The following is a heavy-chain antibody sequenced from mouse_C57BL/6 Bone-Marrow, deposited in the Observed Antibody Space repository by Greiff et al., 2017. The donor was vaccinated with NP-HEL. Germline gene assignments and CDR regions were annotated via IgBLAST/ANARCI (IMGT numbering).Heavy chain of an antibody. D-gene: IGHD2-3*01. Sequence: QVQLKQSGAELVRPGASVTLSCKASGYTFTDYEMHWVKQTPVHGLEWIGAIDPETGGTAYNQKFKGKAILTADKSSSTAYMELRSLTSEDSAVYYCTREGEWLLSWFAYWGQGTLVTVSA. J-gene: IGHJ3*01. CDR3: TREGEWLLSWFAY. CDR2: IDPETGGT. V-gene: IGHV1-15*01. CDR1: GYTFTDYE.